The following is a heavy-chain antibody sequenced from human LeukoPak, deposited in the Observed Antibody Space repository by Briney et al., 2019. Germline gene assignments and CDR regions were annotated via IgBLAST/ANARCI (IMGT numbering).Heavy chain of an antibody. V-gene: IGHV1-58*01. J-gene: IGHJ4*02. CDR2: IVVGSGNT. CDR1: GFTFTSSA. D-gene: IGHD6-19*01. CDR3: AASPGEVAGDFDY. Sequence: SVKVSCKAFGFTFTSSAVQWVRQARGQRLEWIGWIVVGSGNTNYAQKFQERVTITRDMSTSTAYMELSSLRSEDTAVYYCAASPGEVAGDFDYWGQGTLVTVSS.